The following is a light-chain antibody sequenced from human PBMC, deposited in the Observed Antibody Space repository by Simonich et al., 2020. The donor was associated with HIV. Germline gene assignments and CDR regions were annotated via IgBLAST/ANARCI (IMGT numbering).Light chain of an antibody. CDR2: GAS. J-gene: IGKJ5*01. V-gene: IGKV1-33*01. CDR1: QDISHS. CDR3: QQYDNLPIT. Sequence: DIQMTQSPSSLSASVGDRVTITCRASQDISHSLAWYQQKPGKAPKLLLYGASRLESGVPSRFSGSGSVTDFTFTISSLQPEDIATYYCQQYDNLPITFGQGTRLEIK.